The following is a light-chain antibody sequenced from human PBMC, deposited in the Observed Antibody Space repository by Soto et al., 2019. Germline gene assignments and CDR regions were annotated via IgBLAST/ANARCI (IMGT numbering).Light chain of an antibody. V-gene: IGKV2-28*01. CDR3: MQALQTPFT. CDR1: QSLLHSNGYNY. CDR2: LGS. Sequence: DIVMTQSPLSLPVTPGEPASISCRSSQSLLHSNGYNYLDWYLQKPGQSPQLLIYLGSNRASGVPYRFSGSGSGTDFTLKISRVEAEDVGVYYCMQALQTPFTFGPGTKVHIK. J-gene: IGKJ3*01.